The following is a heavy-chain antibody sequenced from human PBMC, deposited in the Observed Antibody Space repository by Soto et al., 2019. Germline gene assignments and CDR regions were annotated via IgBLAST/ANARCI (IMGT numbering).Heavy chain of an antibody. V-gene: IGHV3-33*01. Sequence: QVQLVESGGGVVQPXXSLRLSCAASGFTFSSYGMHWVRQAPGKGLEWVAVIWYDGSNKYYADSVKGRFTISRDNSKNTVYLQMNSLRAEDTAVYYCARDQLGLRGDTVWFDPWGQGTLVTVSS. D-gene: IGHD3-10*01. CDR1: GFTFSSYG. CDR2: IWYDGSNK. CDR3: ARDQLGLRGDTVWFDP. J-gene: IGHJ5*02.